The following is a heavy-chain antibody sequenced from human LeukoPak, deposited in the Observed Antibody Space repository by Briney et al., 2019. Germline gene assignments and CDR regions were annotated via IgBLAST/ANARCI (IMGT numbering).Heavy chain of an antibody. CDR3: AREERADYDFWSGYADNWYFDF. CDR1: GGSISNYY. J-gene: IGHJ2*01. CDR2: VYYTGTT. Sequence: SETLSLTCRVSGGSISNYYWSWIRQPPGKGLEWIGHVYYTGTTNYNPSLQSRVTISVDTSKNQLSLKLAPVTAADTAVYYCAREERADYDFWSGYADNWYFDFWGRGTLVTVSS. V-gene: IGHV4-59*12. D-gene: IGHD3-3*01.